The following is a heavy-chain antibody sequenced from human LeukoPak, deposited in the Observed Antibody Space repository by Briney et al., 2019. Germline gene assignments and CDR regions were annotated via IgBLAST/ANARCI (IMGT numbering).Heavy chain of an antibody. D-gene: IGHD6-19*01. CDR3: AKGIAVAGPEDAFDI. CDR2: IRYDGSNK. V-gene: IGHV3-30*02. CDR1: GFTFSSYS. J-gene: IGHJ3*02. Sequence: GGSLRLSCAASGFTFSSYSMHWVRQAPGKGLEWVAFIRYDGSNKYYADSVKGRFTISRDNSKNTLYLQMNSLRAEDTAVYYCAKGIAVAGPEDAFDIWGQGTMVTVSS.